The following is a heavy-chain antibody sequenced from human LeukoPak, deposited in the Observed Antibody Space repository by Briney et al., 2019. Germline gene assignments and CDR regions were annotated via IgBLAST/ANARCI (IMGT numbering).Heavy chain of an antibody. CDR2: ISSSSSYI. V-gene: IGHV3-21*01. D-gene: IGHD2-2*01. CDR1: GFTFSSYS. Sequence: GGSLRLSCAASGFTFSSYSMNWVRQAPGKGLEWVSSISSSSSYIYYADSVKGRFTISRDNAKNSLYPQMNSLRAEDTAVYYCARDGRSTSIDYWGQGTLVTVSS. CDR3: ARDGRSTSIDY. J-gene: IGHJ4*02.